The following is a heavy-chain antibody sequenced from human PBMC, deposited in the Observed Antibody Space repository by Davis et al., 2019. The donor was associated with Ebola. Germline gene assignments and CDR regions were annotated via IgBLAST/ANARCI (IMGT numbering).Heavy chain of an antibody. Sequence: SETLSLTCTVSGYSISSGYYWGWIRQSPGKGLEWIGTFYYSGTTFYNPSLKSRITVSVDPSKNQFSLNLNSATAADTAVYYCASLRQTYDSSGYSQPFDYWGQGSLVTVSS. D-gene: IGHD3-22*01. V-gene: IGHV4-38-2*02. CDR3: ASLRQTYDSSGYSQPFDY. CDR2: FYYSGTT. J-gene: IGHJ4*02. CDR1: GYSISSGYY.